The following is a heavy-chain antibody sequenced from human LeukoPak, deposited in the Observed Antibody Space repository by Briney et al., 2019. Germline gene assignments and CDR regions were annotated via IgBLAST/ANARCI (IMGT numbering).Heavy chain of an antibody. CDR3: GRDRRRELVHAFDI. CDR1: GGSIRSYY. J-gene: IGHJ3*02. D-gene: IGHD1-7*01. V-gene: IGHV4-59*01. CDR2: IDYSGNT. Sequence: SETLSLTCSISGGSIRSYYWSWIPRPPGKGREWFAYIDYSGNTNHTPTLKSRVTISVDTSKNQFSMKLSSVTTADTAVYYCGRDRRRELVHAFDIWGQGTMVTVSS.